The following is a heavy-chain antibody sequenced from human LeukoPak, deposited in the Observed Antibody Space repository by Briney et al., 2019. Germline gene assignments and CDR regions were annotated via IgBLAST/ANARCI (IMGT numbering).Heavy chain of an antibody. CDR3: ARDRGMGATGFDY. CDR2: ISSGSTI. CDR1: GFTFSSYE. V-gene: IGHV3-48*03. Sequence: TGGSLRLSCAASGFTFSSYEMNWVRQAPGKGLEWVSYISSGSTIYDADSVKGRFTISRDNAKNSLYLQMNSLRAEDTAVYYCARDRGMGATGFDYWGQGTLVTVSS. D-gene: IGHD1-26*01. J-gene: IGHJ4*02.